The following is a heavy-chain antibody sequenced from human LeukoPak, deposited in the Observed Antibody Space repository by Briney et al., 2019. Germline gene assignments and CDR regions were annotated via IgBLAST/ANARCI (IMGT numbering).Heavy chain of an antibody. V-gene: IGHV4-59*01. Sequence: PSETLSLTCTVSGGSISSYYWSWIRQPPGKGLEWIGYIYYSGSTNYNPSLKSRVTISVDTSKNQFSLKLSSVTAADTAVYYCARVDTAMVLFDYRGQGTLVTVSS. D-gene: IGHD5-18*01. CDR2: IYYSGST. CDR1: GGSISSYY. J-gene: IGHJ4*02. CDR3: ARVDTAMVLFDY.